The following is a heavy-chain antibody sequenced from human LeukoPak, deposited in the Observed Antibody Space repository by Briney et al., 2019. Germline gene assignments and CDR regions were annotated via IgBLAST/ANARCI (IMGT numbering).Heavy chain of an antibody. D-gene: IGHD3-10*02. CDR1: GITFSSYG. Sequence: GGSLRLSCAASGITFSSYGMSWVRQAPGKGLEWVSYISSGSTIYYADSVKGRFTISRDNAKNSLYLQMNSLRAEDTAVYYCAEHGITMIGGVWGKGTTVTISS. V-gene: IGHV3-48*03. CDR3: AEHGITMIGGV. J-gene: IGHJ6*04. CDR2: ISSGSTI.